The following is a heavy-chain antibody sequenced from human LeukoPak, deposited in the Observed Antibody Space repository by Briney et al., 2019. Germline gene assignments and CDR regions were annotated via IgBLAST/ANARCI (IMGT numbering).Heavy chain of an antibody. CDR1: GGSISSYY. D-gene: IGHD5-12*01. J-gene: IGHJ6*02. CDR3: ARTPPGYSGYATLYYYYGMDV. V-gene: IGHV4-59*01. Sequence: SETLSLTCTVSGGSISSYYWSWIRQPPGKGLEWIGYIYYSGSTNYNPSLKGRVTISVDTSKNQFSLKLSSVTAADTAVYYCARTPPGYSGYATLYYYYGMDVWGQGTTVTVSS. CDR2: IYYSGST.